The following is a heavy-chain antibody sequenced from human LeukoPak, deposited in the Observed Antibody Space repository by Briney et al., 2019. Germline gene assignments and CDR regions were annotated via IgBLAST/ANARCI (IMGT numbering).Heavy chain of an antibody. V-gene: IGHV1-69*04. CDR3: ARDDGREGYYCYYMDV. D-gene: IGHD3-10*02. CDR2: IIPILGIA. CDR1: GGTFSSYT. J-gene: IGHJ6*03. Sequence: ASVKVSCKASGGTFSSYTISWVRQAPGQGLEWMGRIIPILGIANYAQKFQGRVTITADKSTSTAYMELSSLRSEDTAVYYCARDDGREGYYCYYMDVWGKGTTVTVSS.